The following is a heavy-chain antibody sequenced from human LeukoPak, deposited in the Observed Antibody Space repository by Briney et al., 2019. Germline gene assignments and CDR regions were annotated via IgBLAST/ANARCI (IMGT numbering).Heavy chain of an antibody. V-gene: IGHV4-39*07. D-gene: IGHD3-22*01. Sequence: TSETLSLTCTVSGGSISSRSYYWGWIRQPPGKGLEWIGSIYYSGGTYYNPSLKSRVTISLDTSKNHFSLKLSSVTAADTAVYYCARVSMIVTYCVDPWGQGTLVTVSS. CDR3: ARVSMIVTYCVDP. CDR1: GGSISSRSYY. J-gene: IGHJ5*02. CDR2: IYYSGGT.